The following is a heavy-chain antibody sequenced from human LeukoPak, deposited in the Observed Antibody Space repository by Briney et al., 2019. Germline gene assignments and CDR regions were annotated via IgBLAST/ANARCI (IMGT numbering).Heavy chain of an antibody. CDR3: ERRPERWPQNHRTLDN. J-gene: IGHJ4*02. V-gene: IGHV1-69*04. Sequence: ASVKVSCKASGGTFSNYVISWVRQAPGQGLEWMGRIIPIFDEAIYAQKFRGRVTITADKSTSTAYMELSSLRLEDTAVYYCERRPERWPQNHRTLDNWGQGTLVTVSS. D-gene: IGHD5-24*01. CDR2: IIPIFDEA. CDR1: GGTFSNYV.